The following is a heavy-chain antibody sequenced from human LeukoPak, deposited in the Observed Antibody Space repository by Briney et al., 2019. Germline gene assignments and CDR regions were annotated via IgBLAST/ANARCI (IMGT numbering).Heavy chain of an antibody. V-gene: IGHV3-30*18. CDR2: ISYGGSND. CDR3: AKDLRSYYAFDM. D-gene: IGHD1-26*01. CDR1: GFTFSSYG. J-gene: IGHJ3*02. Sequence: GGSLRLSRAASGFTFSSYGMHWVRQAPGKGLEWVALISYGGSNDYYADSVMGRFTVSRDNSKNTLYLQMNSLRAEDTAVYYCAKDLRSYYAFDMWGQGTMVTVSS.